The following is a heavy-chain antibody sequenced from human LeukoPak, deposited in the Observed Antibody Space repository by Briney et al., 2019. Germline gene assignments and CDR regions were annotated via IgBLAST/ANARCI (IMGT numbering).Heavy chain of an antibody. D-gene: IGHD3-3*01. CDR2: IYYSGST. J-gene: IGHJ3*02. V-gene: IGHV4-59*12. CDR3: ATGVVMGAFDI. CDR1: GGSISSYY. Sequence: PSETLSLTCTVSGGSISSYYWSWIRQPPGKGLEWIGYIYYSGSTNYNPSLKSRVTISVDTSKNQFSLKLSSVTAADTAVYYCATGVVMGAFDIWGQGTMVTVSS.